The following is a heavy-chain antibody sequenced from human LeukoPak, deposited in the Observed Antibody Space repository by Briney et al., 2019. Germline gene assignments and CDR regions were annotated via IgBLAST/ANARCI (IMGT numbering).Heavy chain of an antibody. V-gene: IGHV3-9*01. D-gene: IGHD5-24*01. CDR2: ISWNSGSI. Sequence: PGRSLRLSCAASGFTFDDYAMHWVRQAPGKGLEWVSGISWNSGSIGYADSVKGRFTISGDNAKNSLYLQMNSLRAEDTALYYCAKGRWLQNYYFDYWGQGTLVTVSS. J-gene: IGHJ4*02. CDR1: GFTFDDYA. CDR3: AKGRWLQNYYFDY.